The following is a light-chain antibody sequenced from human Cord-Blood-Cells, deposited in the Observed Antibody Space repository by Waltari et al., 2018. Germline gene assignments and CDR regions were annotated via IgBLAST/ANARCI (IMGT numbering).Light chain of an antibody. V-gene: IGLV2-23*01. CDR2: EGS. Sequence: QSALTQPASVSGSPGQSITISCTGTSSDVGSYNLVSWYQQHPGKAPKLMIYEGSKRPSGVYNRCSASKSSNTASLTISGLHAEDAADYYCCSYAGSSTVVFGGGTKLTVL. J-gene: IGLJ2*01. CDR1: SSDVGSYNL. CDR3: CSYAGSSTVV.